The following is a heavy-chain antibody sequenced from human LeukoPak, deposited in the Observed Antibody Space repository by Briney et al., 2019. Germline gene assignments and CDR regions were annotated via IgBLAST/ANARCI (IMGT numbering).Heavy chain of an antibody. J-gene: IGHJ4*02. V-gene: IGHV3-74*01. D-gene: IGHD3-22*01. Sequence: GGSLRLSCAAPGFTFSSYWMHWVRQAPGKGLVWVSRINSDGSSTSYADSMKGRFTISRDNAKNTLYLQMNSLRAEDTAVYYCARDSAGGNYYDSSGYYYEDYWGQGTLVTVSS. CDR3: ARDSAGGNYYDSSGYYYEDY. CDR2: INSDGSST. CDR1: GFTFSSYW.